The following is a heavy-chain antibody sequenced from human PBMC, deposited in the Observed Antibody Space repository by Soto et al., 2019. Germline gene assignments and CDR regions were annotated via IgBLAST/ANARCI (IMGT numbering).Heavy chain of an antibody. CDR3: ARLVRPIFGVGQPDYYYYGMDV. V-gene: IGHV1-46*01. CDR2: INPSGGST. Sequence: ASVKVSCKASGYTFTSYYMYWVRHAPGQGLEWMGIINPSGGSTSYAQKFQGRVTMTRDTSTSTVYMELSSLRSEDTAVYYCARLVRPIFGVGQPDYYYYGMDVWGQGTTVTV. J-gene: IGHJ6*02. CDR1: GYTFTSYY. D-gene: IGHD3-3*01.